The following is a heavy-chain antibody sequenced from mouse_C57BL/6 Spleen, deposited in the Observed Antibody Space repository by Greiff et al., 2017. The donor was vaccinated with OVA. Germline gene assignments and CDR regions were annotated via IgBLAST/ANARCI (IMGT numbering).Heavy chain of an antibody. CDR1: GYTFTDYY. V-gene: IGHV1-26*01. CDR2: INPNNGGT. CDR3: ARSGPYYFDY. J-gene: IGHJ2*01. Sequence: EVQLQQSGPELVKPGASVKISCKASGYTFTDYYMNWVKQSHGKSLEWIGDINPNNGGTSYNQKFKGKATLTADKSSSTAYMKLRSLTSEVSAVDYGARSGPYYFDYWGQGTTLTVSS. D-gene: IGHD3-1*01.